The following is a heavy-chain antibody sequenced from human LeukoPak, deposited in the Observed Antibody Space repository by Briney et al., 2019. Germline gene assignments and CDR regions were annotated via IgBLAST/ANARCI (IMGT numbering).Heavy chain of an antibody. CDR2: IYYSGST. CDR3: ARTSSSWYLNYFDY. CDR1: GGSISSYY. J-gene: IGHJ4*02. Sequence: SETLSLTCTVSGGSISSYYWSWIRQPPGKGLEWIGYIYYSGSTNYNPSLKSRVTISVDTSKNQFSLKLSSVTAADTAVYYCARTSSSWYLNYFDYWGQGTLVTVSS. V-gene: IGHV4-59*01. D-gene: IGHD6-13*01.